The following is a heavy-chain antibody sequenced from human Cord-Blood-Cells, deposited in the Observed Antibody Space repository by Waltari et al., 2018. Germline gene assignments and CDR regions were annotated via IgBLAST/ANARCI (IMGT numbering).Heavy chain of an antibody. CDR2: IYYSGST. D-gene: IGHD3-3*01. CDR3: ARLHTNDFWSGYYFDY. J-gene: IGHJ4*02. Sequence: QLQLQESGPGLVKPSAPLSLTCTAPAGSISSSSYYWGWIRKPPGKGLEWIGSIYYSGSTCYNPSLKSRVTISVDTSKNQFSLKLSSVTAADTAVYYCARLHTNDFWSGYYFDYWGQGTLVTVSS. V-gene: IGHV4-39*01. CDR1: AGSISSSSYY.